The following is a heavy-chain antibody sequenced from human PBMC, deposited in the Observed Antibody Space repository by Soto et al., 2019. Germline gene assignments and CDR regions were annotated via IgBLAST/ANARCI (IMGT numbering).Heavy chain of an antibody. Sequence: EVQLLESGGGLVQPGGSLRLSCAASGFTFSSYAMSWVRQAPGKGLEWVSAISGSGGSTYYADSVKGRFTISRDNSKNTLYLQMNSLRAEYTAVYYCAKDRIAVTTTIRRGPFDYWGQGTLVTVSS. J-gene: IGHJ4*02. CDR2: ISGSGGST. CDR1: GFTFSSYA. V-gene: IGHV3-23*01. CDR3: AKDRIAVTTTIRRGPFDY. D-gene: IGHD6-19*01.